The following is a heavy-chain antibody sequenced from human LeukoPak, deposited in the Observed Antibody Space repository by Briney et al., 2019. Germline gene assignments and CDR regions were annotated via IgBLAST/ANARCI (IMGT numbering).Heavy chain of an antibody. Sequence: PSETLSLTCTVSGGSISSYYWSWIRQPPGKGLEWIGYIYYSGSTNYKPSLKSRVTISVDTSKNQFSLKLSSVTAADTAVYYCARAVGGDGSGSLWGPGTLVTVSS. D-gene: IGHD3-10*01. V-gene: IGHV4-59*01. CDR2: IYYSGST. J-gene: IGHJ4*02. CDR3: ARAVGGDGSGSL. CDR1: GGSISSYY.